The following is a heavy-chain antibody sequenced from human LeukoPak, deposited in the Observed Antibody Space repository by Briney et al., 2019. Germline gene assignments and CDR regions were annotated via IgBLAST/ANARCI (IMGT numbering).Heavy chain of an antibody. CDR1: GFTFSSYS. J-gene: IGHJ4*02. CDR2: ISYDGSNK. D-gene: IGHD3-10*01. V-gene: IGHV3-30*18. CDR3: AKDLGGGVGGDY. Sequence: GGSLRLSCAASGFTFSSYSMNWVRQAPGKGLEWVAVISYDGSNKYYADSVKGRFTISRDNSKNTLYLQMNSLRAEDTAVYYCAKDLGGGVGGDYWGQGTLVTVSS.